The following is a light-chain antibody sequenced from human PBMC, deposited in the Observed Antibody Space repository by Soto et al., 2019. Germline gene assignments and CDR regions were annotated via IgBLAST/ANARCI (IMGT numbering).Light chain of an antibody. CDR1: QSVSSN. CDR3: QQYNNSPQWT. CDR2: GAS. J-gene: IGKJ1*01. V-gene: IGKV3-15*01. Sequence: EIVMTQSPATLSVSPGERATLSCRASQSVSSNLAWYQQKPGQAPRLLIYGASTRATGIPARFSGSGSGTEFTLTISSLQSEDFAVYYCQQYNNSPQWTFGQGTKADIK.